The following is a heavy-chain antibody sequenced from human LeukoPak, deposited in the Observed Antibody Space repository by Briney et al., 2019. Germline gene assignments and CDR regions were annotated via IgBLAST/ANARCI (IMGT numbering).Heavy chain of an antibody. J-gene: IGHJ4*02. CDR1: GFTFNKFA. CDR2: IKEDGSEK. V-gene: IGHV3-7*05. D-gene: IGHD1-26*01. Sequence: PGGSLRLSCEASGFTFNKFAMNWVRQAPGKGLEWVANIKEDGSEKYYVDSVKGRFTISRDNAKNSLCLQMNSLRAEDTAIYYCVRSGGYWGQGTLVTVSS. CDR3: VRSGGY.